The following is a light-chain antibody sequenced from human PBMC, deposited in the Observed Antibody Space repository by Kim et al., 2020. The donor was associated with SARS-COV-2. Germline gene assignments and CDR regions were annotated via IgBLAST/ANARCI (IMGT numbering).Light chain of an antibody. V-gene: IGKV4-1*01. CDR2: WAS. CDR1: QSLLYNPNNNND. Sequence: RASINCRSNQSLLYNPNNNNDLAWFQQKPGQPPKLLIYWASTRQSGVSDRFSGSGSGTDFTLTIRRLQVTDAAMYFCQQTYAAPFTFGQGTKLEI. J-gene: IGKJ2*01. CDR3: QQTYAAPFT.